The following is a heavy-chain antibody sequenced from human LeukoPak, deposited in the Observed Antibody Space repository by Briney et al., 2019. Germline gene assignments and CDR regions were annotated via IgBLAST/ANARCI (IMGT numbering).Heavy chain of an antibody. CDR1: GGSFSGYY. J-gene: IGHJ2*01. Sequence: SETLSLTCAVYGGSFSGYYWNWIRPPPGKGLEWIGEINQSGSTNYNPSLKSRVTISVDTSTNQFSLKLSSVTAADTAVYYCARRGYCTNGVCSVYWYFDLWGRGTLVTVSS. D-gene: IGHD2-8*01. V-gene: IGHV4-34*01. CDR3: ARRGYCTNGVCSVYWYFDL. CDR2: INQSGST.